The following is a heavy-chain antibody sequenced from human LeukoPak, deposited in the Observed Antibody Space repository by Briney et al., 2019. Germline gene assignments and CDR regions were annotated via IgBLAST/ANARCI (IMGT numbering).Heavy chain of an antibody. CDR3: ARDYPPHTQWLVNNWFDP. CDR2: IYYSGST. CDR1: GGSISSSSYY. V-gene: IGHV4-39*07. D-gene: IGHD6-19*01. J-gene: IGHJ5*02. Sequence: TSETLSLTCTVSGGSISSSSYYWGWIRQPPGKGLEWIGSIYYSGSTYYNPSLKSRVTISVDTSKNQFSLKLSSVTAADTAVYYCARDYPPHTQWLVNNWFDPWGQGTLVTVSS.